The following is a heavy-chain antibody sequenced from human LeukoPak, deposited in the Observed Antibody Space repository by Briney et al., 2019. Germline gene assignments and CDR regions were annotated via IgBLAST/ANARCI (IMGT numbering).Heavy chain of an antibody. CDR3: ARAIAVVAYFDY. J-gene: IGHJ4*02. CDR2: IRYDGSNK. D-gene: IGHD6-19*01. V-gene: IGHV3-30*02. Sequence: GGSLRLSCAASGFTFSSYGMHWVRQAPGKGLEWVAFIRYDGSNKYYADSVKGRFTISRDKSKNTLYLQMNSLRAEDTAVYYCARAIAVVAYFDYWGQGTLVTVSS. CDR1: GFTFSSYG.